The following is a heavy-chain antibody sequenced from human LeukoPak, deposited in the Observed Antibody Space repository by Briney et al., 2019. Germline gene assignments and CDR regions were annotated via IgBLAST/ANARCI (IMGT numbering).Heavy chain of an antibody. J-gene: IGHJ5*02. V-gene: IGHV3-30*02. D-gene: IGHD1-14*01. CDR1: GFTFSSYG. Sequence: GRSLRPACAASGFTFSSYGMHWVRQAPGKGLEWLAFIRYDGSNKYYADSVKGRFTISRDNSKYTLYLQMNSLRAEDTSIYFCAKDTTPPKAGFDPWGQGTLVTVSS. CDR2: IRYDGSNK. CDR3: AKDTTPPKAGFDP.